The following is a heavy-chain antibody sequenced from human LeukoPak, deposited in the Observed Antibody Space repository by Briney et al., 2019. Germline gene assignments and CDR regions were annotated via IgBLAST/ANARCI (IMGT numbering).Heavy chain of an antibody. J-gene: IGHJ4*02. CDR1: GYTFTGFY. V-gene: IGHV1-2*02. Sequence: ASVKVSCKASGYTFTGFYIHWVRQAPGQGLEWIGWINPNSGDTNFAQKFQGRVTMTRDTSISTAYMDLRRLRSDDTAVYYCARAAGSGVEYFSQYYFDCWGQGTLVTVS. CDR2: INPNSGDT. CDR3: ARAAGSGVEYFSQYYFDC. D-gene: IGHD2-8*02.